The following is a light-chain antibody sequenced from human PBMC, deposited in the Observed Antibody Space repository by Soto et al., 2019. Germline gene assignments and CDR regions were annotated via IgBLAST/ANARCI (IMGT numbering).Light chain of an antibody. CDR3: QLHNSYPIT. CDR2: AAS. Sequence: DIQMTQSPSSLSASVGDRVTITCRASQGISNYLAWFHQKPGKAPQSLIYAASSLQSGVPTKFSGSVSGTDFTISSGSRQLEDFATYYCQLHNSYPITVGQGTRLEI. V-gene: IGKV1-16*02. CDR1: QGISNY. J-gene: IGKJ5*01.